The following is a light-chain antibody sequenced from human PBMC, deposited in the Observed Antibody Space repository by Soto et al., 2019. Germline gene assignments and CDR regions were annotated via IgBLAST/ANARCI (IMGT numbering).Light chain of an antibody. V-gene: IGKV3-20*01. J-gene: IGKJ1*01. CDR2: GAS. Sequence: EIVLTQSPGTLSLSPGERATLSCRAIQSVSSSYLAWYQQRPGQAPRLLIYGASSRATGIPDRFGGSGSGTDFTLTISRLEPEDFAVYYCQQYGSSPPFTFGQGTKVDIK. CDR1: QSVSSSY. CDR3: QQYGSSPPFT.